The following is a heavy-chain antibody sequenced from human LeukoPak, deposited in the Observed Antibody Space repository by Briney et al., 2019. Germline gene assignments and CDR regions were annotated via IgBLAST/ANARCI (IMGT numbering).Heavy chain of an antibody. V-gene: IGHV4-30-4*01. D-gene: IGHD6-19*01. CDR2: IYYSGST. CDR3: ARHGHSSGWRYWYFDL. J-gene: IGHJ2*01. CDR1: GGSISSGDYY. Sequence: SETLSLTCTVSGGSISSGDYYWSWIRQPPGKGLEWIGYIYYSGSTYYNPSLKSRVTISVDTSKNQFSLKLSSVTAADTAVYYCARHGHSSGWRYWYFDLWGRGTLVTVSS.